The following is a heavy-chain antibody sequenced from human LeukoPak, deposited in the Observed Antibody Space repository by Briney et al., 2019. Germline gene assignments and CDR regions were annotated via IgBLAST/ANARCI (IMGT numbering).Heavy chain of an antibody. V-gene: IGHV5-51*01. CDR1: GYSFTSYW. CDR2: IYPGDSDS. J-gene: IGHJ4*02. D-gene: IGHD3-3*01. CDR3: ARNDFWSSYYNDY. Sequence: GESLKISCKGSGYSFTSYWIGWVRRMPGKGLEWMGTIYPGDSDSIYSPSFQGQVTISVDKSISTAYLQWSSLKASDTAMYYCARNDFWSSYYNDYWGQGTLVTVSS.